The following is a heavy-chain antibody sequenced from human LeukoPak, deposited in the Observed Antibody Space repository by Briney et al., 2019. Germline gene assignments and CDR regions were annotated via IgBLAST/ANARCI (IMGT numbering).Heavy chain of an antibody. CDR1: GFTFSSYW. V-gene: IGHV3-74*01. D-gene: IGHD6-19*01. CDR2: INPDGTVT. CDR3: VRDSPSGFFDL. J-gene: IGHJ2*01. Sequence: GGSLTLSCAASGFTFSSYWMHWVRQAPGKGLVWVSPINPDGTVTTYADSVKGRFTISRDNAKNTLYLQMNSLRVEDTAVYYCVRDSPSGFFDLWGRGTLVTASS.